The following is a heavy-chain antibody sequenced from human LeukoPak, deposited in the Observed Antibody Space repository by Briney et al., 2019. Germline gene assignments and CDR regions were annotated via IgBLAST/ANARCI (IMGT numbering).Heavy chain of an antibody. CDR3: ARAVGATSLYYYYYYVDV. Sequence: GASVKVSCKASGYTFTSYDINWVRQATGQGLEWMGWMNPNSGNTGYAQKFQGRVTMTRNTSISTAYMELSSLRSEDTAAYYCARAVGATSLYYYYYYVDVWAKGPRSPSP. CDR2: MNPNSGNT. V-gene: IGHV1-8*01. CDR1: GYTFTSYD. D-gene: IGHD1-26*01. J-gene: IGHJ6*03.